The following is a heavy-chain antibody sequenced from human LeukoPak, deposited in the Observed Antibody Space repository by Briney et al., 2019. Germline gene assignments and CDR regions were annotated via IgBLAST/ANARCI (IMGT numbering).Heavy chain of an antibody. CDR3: GILPPGY. CDR2: IKSDGTSA. D-gene: IGHD2-8*02. J-gene: IGHJ4*02. Sequence: GGSLRLSCAASTSSGLVWMDWVRKAPGKGLVWVARIKSDGTSANYADSVRGRFTISRDDAKNTLYLLMNSLGDEDTAVYYCGILPPGYWGQGTQVTVS. CDR1: TSSGLVW. V-gene: IGHV3-74*01.